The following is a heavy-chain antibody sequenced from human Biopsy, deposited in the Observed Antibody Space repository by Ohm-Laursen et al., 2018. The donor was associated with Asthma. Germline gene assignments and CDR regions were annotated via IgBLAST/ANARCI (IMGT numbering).Heavy chain of an antibody. Sequence: TLSLTRPVYGGSFNGYYWSWIRQPPGKGLEWIGEINHSGSTNYNPSLKSRVTISVDTSKNQFSLNLSSVTAADTAVYYCARITNDRIAAAGRYYYYGMDVWGQGTTVTVSS. CDR3: ARITNDRIAAAGRYYYYGMDV. V-gene: IGHV4-34*01. CDR2: INHSGST. CDR1: GGSFNGYY. D-gene: IGHD6-13*01. J-gene: IGHJ6*02.